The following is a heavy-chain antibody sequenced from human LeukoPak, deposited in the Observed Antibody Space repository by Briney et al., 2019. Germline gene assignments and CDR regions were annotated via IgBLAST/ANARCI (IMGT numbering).Heavy chain of an antibody. D-gene: IGHD3-10*01. V-gene: IGHV3-73*01. CDR3: TRLQGFGELLGPYDAFDI. CDR2: IRSKANSYAT. J-gene: IGHJ3*02. Sequence: QAGGSLRLSCAASGFTFSGSAMHWVRQASGKGLEWVGRIRSKANSYATAYAASVKGRFTISRDDSKNTAYLQMNSLKTEDTAVYYCTRLQGFGELLGPYDAFDIWGQGTMVTVSS. CDR1: GFTFSGSA.